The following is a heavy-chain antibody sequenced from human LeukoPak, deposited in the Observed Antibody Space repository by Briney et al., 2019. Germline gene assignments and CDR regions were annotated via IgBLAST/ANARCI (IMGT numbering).Heavy chain of an antibody. CDR2: IKSKTDGGTT. CDR3: AKTGRVNGDYHWFDS. D-gene: IGHD4-17*01. V-gene: IGHV3-15*01. CDR1: GFTFSNAW. Sequence: GGSLRLSCAASGFTFSNAWMSWVRQAPGKGLEWVGRIKSKTDGGTTDYAAPVKGRFTISRDDSKNTLYLQMNSLRAEDTALYYCAKTGRVNGDYHWFDSWGQGTLVTVSS. J-gene: IGHJ5*01.